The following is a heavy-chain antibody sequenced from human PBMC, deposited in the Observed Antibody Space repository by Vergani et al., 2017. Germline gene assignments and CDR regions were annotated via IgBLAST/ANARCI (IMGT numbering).Heavy chain of an antibody. CDR3: AEDVGASPPGIYYYYYYGMDV. CDR2: ISSSSSYI. D-gene: IGHD1-26*01. J-gene: IGHJ6*02. CDR1: GFTFSSYS. Sequence: EVQLVESGGGLVKPGGSLRLSCAASGFTFSSYSMNWVRQAPGKGLEWVSSISSSSSYIYYADSVKGRFTISRDNAKNSLYLQMNSLRAEDTAVYYCAEDVGASPPGIYYYYYYGMDVWGQGTTVTVSS. V-gene: IGHV3-21*01.